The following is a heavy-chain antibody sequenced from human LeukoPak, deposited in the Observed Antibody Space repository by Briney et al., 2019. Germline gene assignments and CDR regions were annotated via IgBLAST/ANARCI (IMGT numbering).Heavy chain of an antibody. J-gene: IGHJ6*03. D-gene: IGHD6-19*01. V-gene: IGHV4-39*07. CDR2: IYYSGST. Sequence: SETLSLTCTVSGGSISSSSYYWGWIRQPPGKGLEWIGSIYYSGSTYYNPSLKSRVTISVDTSKNQFSLKLSSVTAADTAVYYCARDVGGWYGGYYYYYMDVWGKGTTVTISS. CDR1: GGSISSSSYY. CDR3: ARDVGGWYGGYYYYYMDV.